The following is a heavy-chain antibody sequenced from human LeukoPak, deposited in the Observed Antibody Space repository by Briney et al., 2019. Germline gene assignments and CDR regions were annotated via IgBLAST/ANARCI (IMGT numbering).Heavy chain of an antibody. CDR3: ARKVAAPDY. D-gene: IGHD6-19*01. CDR1: GFTFGNYG. CDR2: ISGGGVST. Sequence: PGGSLRLSCAASGFTFGNYGMSWVRQAPEKRLQWVSAISGGGVSTYYADSVRGRFTISRDNSKNTLYLQMNSLRAEDTAVYYCARKVAAPDYWGQGTLVTVSS. V-gene: IGHV3-23*01. J-gene: IGHJ4*02.